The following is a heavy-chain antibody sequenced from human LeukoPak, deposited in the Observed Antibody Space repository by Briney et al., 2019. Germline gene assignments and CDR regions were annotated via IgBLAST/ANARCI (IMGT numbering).Heavy chain of an antibody. CDR2: IIPIFGTA. D-gene: IGHD3-22*01. CDR3: ARGSYYDSSGYYYQREEYYFDY. V-gene: IGHV1-69*13. Sequence: SVKVSCKAPGGTFSSYAISWVRQAPGQGLEWMGGIIPIFGTANYAQKFQGRVTITADESTSTAYMELSSLRSEDTAVYYCARGSYYDSSGYYYQREEYYFDYWGQGTLVTVSS. J-gene: IGHJ4*02. CDR1: GGTFSSYA.